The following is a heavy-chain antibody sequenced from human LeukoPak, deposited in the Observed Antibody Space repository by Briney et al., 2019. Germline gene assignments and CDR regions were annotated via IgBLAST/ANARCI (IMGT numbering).Heavy chain of an antibody. CDR1: GYTLTELS. CDR2: FDPEDGET. D-gene: IGHD3-22*01. CDR3: ATGGGSGYYYYFDY. J-gene: IGHJ4*02. Sequence: ASVKVSCKVSGYTLTELSMHWVRQAPGEGLEWMGGFDPEDGETIYAQKFQGRVTMTEDTPTDTAYMELSSLRSEDTAVCYCATGGGSGYYYYFDYWGQGTLVTVSS. V-gene: IGHV1-24*01.